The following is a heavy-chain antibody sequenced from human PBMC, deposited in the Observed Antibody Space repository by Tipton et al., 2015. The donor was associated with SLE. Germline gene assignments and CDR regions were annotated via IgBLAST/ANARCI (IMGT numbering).Heavy chain of an antibody. CDR1: GGSFSGIY. CDR3: ARGNYYDGSSLPNDY. Sequence: TLSLTCTVYGGSFSGIYWSWIRQPPGKGLEWIGEIHHSGSTNYNPSLKSRVTISVDTSNNQFSLKLSSVTAADTAVYYCARGNYYDGSSLPNDYWGQGTLVTVSS. CDR2: IHHSGST. J-gene: IGHJ4*02. D-gene: IGHD3-22*01. V-gene: IGHV4-34*01.